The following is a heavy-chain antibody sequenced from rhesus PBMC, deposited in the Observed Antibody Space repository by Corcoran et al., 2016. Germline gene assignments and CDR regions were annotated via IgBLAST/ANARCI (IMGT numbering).Heavy chain of an antibody. D-gene: IGHD1-14*01. CDR2: ISYYGSKK. J-gene: IGHJ4*01. CDR3: AREVLWNDVVY. Sequence: EVQLVESGGGLVQPGGSLRLSCAASGFTFSSYGMNWFRHAPGKGLEWVAVISYYGSKKYDSDSVKDRFTISRDNSKNKLYLQMNNLKVEDTAVYYCAREVLWNDVVYWGQGVLVTVSS. V-gene: IGHV3-54*02. CDR1: GFTFSSYG.